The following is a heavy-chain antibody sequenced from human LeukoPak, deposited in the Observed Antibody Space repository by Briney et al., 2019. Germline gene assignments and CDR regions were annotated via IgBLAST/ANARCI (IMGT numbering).Heavy chain of an antibody. CDR2: ISAYNGNT. J-gene: IGHJ4*02. V-gene: IGHV1-18*01. CDR3: ARTYYDILTGYVFDY. Sequence: GASVKVSCKASGYTFTRYGISWVRQAPGQGLEWMGWISAYNGNTNYAQKLQGRVTMTTDTSTSTAYMELRSLRSDDTAVYYCARTYYDILTGYVFDYWGQGTLVTVSS. CDR1: GYTFTRYG. D-gene: IGHD3-9*01.